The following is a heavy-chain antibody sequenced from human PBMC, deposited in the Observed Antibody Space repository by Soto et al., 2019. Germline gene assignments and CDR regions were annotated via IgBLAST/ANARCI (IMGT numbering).Heavy chain of an antibody. CDR3: ARDGVSSSYGSDYYYYYMDV. D-gene: IGHD5-18*01. CDR1: GYTFTSYG. J-gene: IGHJ6*03. Sequence: QVQLVQSGAEVKKPGASVKVSCKASGYTFTSYGISWVRQAPGQGLEWMGWISAYNGNTNYAQKLQGRVTMTTDTSSSTAYMELRSLRSYDTAVYYCARDGVSSSYGSDYYYYYMDVWGKGTTVTVSS. CDR2: ISAYNGNT. V-gene: IGHV1-18*01.